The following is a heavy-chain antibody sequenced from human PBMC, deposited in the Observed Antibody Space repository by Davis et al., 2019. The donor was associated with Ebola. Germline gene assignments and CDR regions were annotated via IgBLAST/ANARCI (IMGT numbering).Heavy chain of an antibody. CDR2: IIPTLGIA. V-gene: IGHV1-69*04. D-gene: IGHD6-19*01. J-gene: IGHJ4*02. Sequence: SSVKVSCKASGGTFSSYTISWVRQAPGQGLEWMGRIIPTLGIANYAQKFQGRVTITADKSTSTAYMGLSSLRSEDTAVYYCARELGLVEDYWGQGTLVTVSS. CDR1: GGTFSSYT. CDR3: ARELGLVEDY.